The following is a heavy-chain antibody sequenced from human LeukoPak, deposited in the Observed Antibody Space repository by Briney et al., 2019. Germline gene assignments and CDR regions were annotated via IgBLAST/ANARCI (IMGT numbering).Heavy chain of an antibody. Sequence: GGSLRLSCAASGFTFSSYDMHWVRQATGKGLEWASAIGTAGDTYYPGSVKGRFTISRENAKNSLYLQMNSLRAGDTAVYYCARGYYGSGSAPDYWGQGTLVTVSS. J-gene: IGHJ4*02. CDR3: ARGYYGSGSAPDY. CDR1: GFTFSSYD. V-gene: IGHV3-13*01. CDR2: IGTAGDT. D-gene: IGHD3-10*01.